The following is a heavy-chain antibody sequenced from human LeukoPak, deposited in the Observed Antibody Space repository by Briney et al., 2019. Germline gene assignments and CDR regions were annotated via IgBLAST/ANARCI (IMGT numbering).Heavy chain of an antibody. CDR3: ATRDSSGYYPFDY. V-gene: IGHV4-34*01. J-gene: IGHJ4*02. CDR2: INHSGST. D-gene: IGHD3-22*01. CDR1: GGSFSGYY. Sequence: PSETLSLTCAVYGGSFSGYYWSWIRQPPGKGLEWIGEINHSGSTNYNPSLKSRVTISVDTSKNQFSLKLSSVTAADTAVYYCATRDSSGYYPFDYWGQGTLVTVSS.